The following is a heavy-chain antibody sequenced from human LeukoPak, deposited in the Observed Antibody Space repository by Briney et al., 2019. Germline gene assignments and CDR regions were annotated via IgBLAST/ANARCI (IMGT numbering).Heavy chain of an antibody. J-gene: IGHJ4*02. V-gene: IGHV1-18*01. CDR3: ARVGYYDFWSGYSAFDY. CDR1: GYTFTSYG. Sequence: ASAKVSCKASGYTFTSYGISWVRQAPGQGLEWMGWISAYNGNTNYAQKLQGRVTMTTDTSTSTAYMEQRSLRSDDTAVYYCARVGYYDFWSGYSAFDYWGQGTLVTVSS. D-gene: IGHD3-3*01. CDR2: ISAYNGNT.